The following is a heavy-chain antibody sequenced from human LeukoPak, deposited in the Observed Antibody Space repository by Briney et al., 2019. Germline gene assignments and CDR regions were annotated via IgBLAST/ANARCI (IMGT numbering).Heavy chain of an antibody. CDR2: INPNSGGT. CDR3: ARCASGWYAYFQH. V-gene: IGHV1-2*04. CDR1: GYTCTGYY. D-gene: IGHD6-13*01. J-gene: IGHJ1*01. Sequence: ASVKVSCKASGYTCTGYYMHWVRQAPGQGLEWMGWINPNSGGTNYAQKFQGWVTMTRDTSISTAYMELSRLRSDDTAVYYCARCASGWYAYFQHWGQGTLVTVSS.